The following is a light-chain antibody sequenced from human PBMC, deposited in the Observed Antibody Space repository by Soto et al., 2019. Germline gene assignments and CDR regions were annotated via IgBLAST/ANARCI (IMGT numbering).Light chain of an antibody. Sequence: EIVLTQSPATLSFSPGERATLSCRASQSVTSYLAWYQQKPGQAPRLLIYDASNRATGIPARFSGSGSGTDFTLTISSLEPADFAVYYCEQRSNWPWTFGQGTKVDIK. CDR3: EQRSNWPWT. CDR1: QSVTSY. J-gene: IGKJ1*01. V-gene: IGKV3-11*01. CDR2: DAS.